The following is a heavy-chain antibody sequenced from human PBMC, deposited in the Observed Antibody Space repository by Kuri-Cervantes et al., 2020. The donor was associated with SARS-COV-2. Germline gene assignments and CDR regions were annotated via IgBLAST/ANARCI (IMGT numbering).Heavy chain of an antibody. CDR3: APLDAGTDY. Sequence: ASVKVSCKASGYTFTDYYMHWVRQAPGQGLEWMEVINPNSGSTTYAQKFQGRLTMTRNTSTSTVYMELSTLRSEDTAVYYCAPLDAGTDYWGQGTLVTVSS. V-gene: IGHV1-46*03. CDR1: GYTFTDYY. CDR2: INPNSGST. J-gene: IGHJ4*02. D-gene: IGHD1-26*01.